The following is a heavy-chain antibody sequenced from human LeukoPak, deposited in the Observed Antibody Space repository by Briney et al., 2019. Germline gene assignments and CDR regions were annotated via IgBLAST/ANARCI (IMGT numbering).Heavy chain of an antibody. D-gene: IGHD2-15*01. CDR3: ARVVVVAATRPSYYYGMDV. J-gene: IGHJ6*02. CDR2: TYYRSKWYN. V-gene: IGHV6-1*01. CDR1: GDSVSSNSAA. Sequence: SQTLSLTCAISGDSVSSNSAAWNWIRQSPSRGLEWLGRTYYRSKWYNDYAVSVKSRITINPDTSKNQFSLQLNSVTPEDTAVYYCARVVVVAATRPSYYYGMDVWGQGTTVTVSS.